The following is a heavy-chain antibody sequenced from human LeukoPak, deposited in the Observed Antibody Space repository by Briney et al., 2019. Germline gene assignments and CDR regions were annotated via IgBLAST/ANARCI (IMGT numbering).Heavy chain of an antibody. D-gene: IGHD2-15*01. CDR1: GFTFSSYE. Sequence: GGSLRLSCAASGFTFSSYEMNWVRQAPGKGLEYVSAISSNGGSTYYANSVKGRLTISKDNSKNTLYLQMGSLRAEDMAVYYCARDRDCSGGSCYPDWGQGTLVTVSS. CDR3: ARDRDCSGGSCYPD. J-gene: IGHJ4*02. CDR2: ISSNGGST. V-gene: IGHV3-64*01.